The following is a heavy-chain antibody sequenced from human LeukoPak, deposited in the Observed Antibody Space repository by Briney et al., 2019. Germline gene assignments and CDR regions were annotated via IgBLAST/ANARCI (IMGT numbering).Heavy chain of an antibody. D-gene: IGHD3-22*01. V-gene: IGHV3-30*18. CDR2: ISYDGSNK. CDR1: GFTFSSYG. J-gene: IGHJ4*02. Sequence: GGSLRLSCAASGFTFSSYGMHWVRQAPGKGLEWVAVISYDGSNKYYADSVKGRFTISRDNSKNTLYLQMNSLRAEDTAVYYSAKDQGYYDSSGYYWDSYYFDYWGQGTLVTVSS. CDR3: AKDQGYYDSSGYYWDSYYFDY.